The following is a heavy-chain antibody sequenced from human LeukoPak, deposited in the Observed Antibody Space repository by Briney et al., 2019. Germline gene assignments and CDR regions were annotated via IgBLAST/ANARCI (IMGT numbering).Heavy chain of an antibody. D-gene: IGHD6-19*01. J-gene: IGHJ6*04. CDR2: ISSSSSTI. CDR3: ARDYLSGADV. CDR1: GFTFSSYS. V-gene: IGHV3-48*01. Sequence: PGGSLRLSCAASGFTFSSYSMNWVRQAPGKGLEWVSYISSSSSTIYCADSVKGRFTISRDNAKNSLYLQMNSLRAEDTAVYYCARDYLSGADVWGKGTTVTVSS.